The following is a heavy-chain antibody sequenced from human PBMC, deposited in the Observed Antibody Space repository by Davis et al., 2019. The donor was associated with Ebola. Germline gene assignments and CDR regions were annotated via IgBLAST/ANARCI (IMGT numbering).Heavy chain of an antibody. CDR3: AKSGLSFGVVKYHYGMDV. J-gene: IGHJ6*04. V-gene: IGHV3-7*03. CDR2: IKQDGSEK. Sequence: GESLKISCAASGFTFSSYAMSWVRQAPGKGLEWVANIKQDGSEKYYVDSVKGRFTISRDNSKKTLYLQMNSLRAEDTAVYYCAKSGLSFGVVKYHYGMDVWGKGTTVTVSS. D-gene: IGHD3-3*01. CDR1: GFTFSSYA.